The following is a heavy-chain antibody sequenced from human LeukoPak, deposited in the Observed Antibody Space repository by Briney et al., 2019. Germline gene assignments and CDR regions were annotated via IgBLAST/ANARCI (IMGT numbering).Heavy chain of an antibody. CDR3: ARYSNVLDY. CDR2: IYYSGST. CDR1: IGSISSYY. J-gene: IGHJ4*02. V-gene: IGHV4-59*01. D-gene: IGHD4-11*01. Sequence: PSETLSLTCTVSIGSISSYYWSWIRQPPGKGLGWIGNIYYSGSTSFNPSLKSRVTLSVDTSKNQFSLKLTSVTAADTAVYHCARYSNVLDYWGQGALVTVSS.